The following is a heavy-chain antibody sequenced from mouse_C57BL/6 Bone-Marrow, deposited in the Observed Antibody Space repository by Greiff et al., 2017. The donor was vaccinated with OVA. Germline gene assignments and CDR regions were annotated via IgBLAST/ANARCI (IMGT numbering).Heavy chain of an antibody. Sequence: QVQLKQPGAELVKPGASVKMSCKASGYTFTSYWITWVKQRPGQGLEWIGDIYPGSGSTNYNEKFKSKATLTVDTSSSTAYMQLSSLTSEDSAVYYCARGDDGSRNYFDYWGQGTTLTVSS. CDR2: IYPGSGST. V-gene: IGHV1-55*01. CDR1: GYTFTSYW. CDR3: ARGDDGSRNYFDY. J-gene: IGHJ2*01. D-gene: IGHD1-1*01.